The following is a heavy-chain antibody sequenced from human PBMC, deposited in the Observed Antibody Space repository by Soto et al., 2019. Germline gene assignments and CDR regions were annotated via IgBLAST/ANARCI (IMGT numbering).Heavy chain of an antibody. CDR3: ARGGVSTRAFDY. J-gene: IGHJ4*02. Sequence: PGESLKISCKGSGYNFAGYWIAWVRQMPGKGLELMGIIYPSDSDTRYRPSFQGQVTISADESISSAYLQWSSLRAADTAMYYCARGGVSTRAFDYWGQGTAVTVSS. CDR2: IYPSDSDT. D-gene: IGHD2-8*01. V-gene: IGHV5-51*01. CDR1: GYNFAGYW.